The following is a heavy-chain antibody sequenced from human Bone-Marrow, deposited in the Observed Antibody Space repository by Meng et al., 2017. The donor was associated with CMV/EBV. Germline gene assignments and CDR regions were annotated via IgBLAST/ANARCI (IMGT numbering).Heavy chain of an antibody. J-gene: IGHJ1*01. Sequence: SLNCAVYGGYFRNYYWNWIRQSPGKGLEWIGEINHSGSTNYNPSLKSRVTISVDTSKKQFSLMLTSMTAADTAVFFCARSTYGGFFQHWGQGTLVTVSS. CDR1: GGYFRNYY. CDR3: ARSTYGGFFQH. CDR2: INHSGST. V-gene: IGHV4-34*01. D-gene: IGHD3-10*01.